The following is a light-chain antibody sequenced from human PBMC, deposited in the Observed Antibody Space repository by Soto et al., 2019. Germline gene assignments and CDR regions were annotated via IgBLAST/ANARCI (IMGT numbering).Light chain of an antibody. V-gene: IGLV4-60*02. CDR1: SAHSSYI. J-gene: IGLJ3*02. CDR3: ETWDSNTHV. Sequence: QSVLTQSSSASASLGSSVKLTCTLSSAHSSYIIAWHQQQPGEAPRYLMKLEGSGSYNKGSGVPDRFSGSSSGADRYLTISNLQFEDEADYYCETWDSNTHVFGGGTKLTVL. CDR2: LEGSGSY.